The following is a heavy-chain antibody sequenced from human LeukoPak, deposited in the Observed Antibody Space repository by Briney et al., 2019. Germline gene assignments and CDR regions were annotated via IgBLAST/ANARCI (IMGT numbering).Heavy chain of an antibody. CDR1: GGSISSYY. D-gene: IGHD3-22*01. Sequence: PSETLSLTCTVSGGSISSYYWSWIRQPPGKGLEWIGYIHYSGSTNYNPSPKSRLTISVGTSKNQFSLKLSSVTAADTAVYYCARGAWYYYDSSGPKFDYWGQGTLVTVSS. CDR2: IHYSGST. J-gene: IGHJ4*02. V-gene: IGHV4-59*01. CDR3: ARGAWYYYDSSGPKFDY.